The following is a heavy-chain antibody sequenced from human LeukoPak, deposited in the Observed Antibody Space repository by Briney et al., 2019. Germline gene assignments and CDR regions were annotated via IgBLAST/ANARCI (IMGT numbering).Heavy chain of an antibody. Sequence: ASVTLSCTASGFVFTGYGFTWVRQAPGQGLEWMGWISANDGKIHYSERHQGRVTMSTDTVTSTVYMELRSLRSDDTAVYYCARELHVERDDYWGQGTPVTVSS. CDR3: ARELHVERDDY. V-gene: IGHV1-18*01. CDR2: ISANDGKI. CDR1: GFVFTGYG. D-gene: IGHD1-1*01. J-gene: IGHJ4*02.